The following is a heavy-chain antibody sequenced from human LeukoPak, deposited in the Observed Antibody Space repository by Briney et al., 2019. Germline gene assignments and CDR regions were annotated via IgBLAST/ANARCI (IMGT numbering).Heavy chain of an antibody. V-gene: IGHV3-74*01. CDR2: INSDGGNT. Sequence: PGGSLRLSCAASGFTFSSYWMHWVRQVPGKGLDWVSRINSDGGNTNYADSAKGRFTISRDTAKNMVYLQMSRLRAEDTAVYYCARAKGSLQDWGQGTLVTVSS. CDR1: GFTFSSYW. J-gene: IGHJ4*02. CDR3: ARAKGSLQD. D-gene: IGHD3-10*01.